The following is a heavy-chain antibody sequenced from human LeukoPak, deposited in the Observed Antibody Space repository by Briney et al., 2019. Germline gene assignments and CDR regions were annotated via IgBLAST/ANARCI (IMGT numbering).Heavy chain of an antibody. Sequence: PGGSLRLSCAASGFSFSNSWMSWVRQAPGKGLEWVANIKGDESARHQADSVKGRFTISRDNAKKSVYLQMSSLRGEDTAVYYCARDVGGSLDYWAQGTLVTVSS. V-gene: IGHV3-7*01. CDR2: IKGDESAR. CDR1: GFSFSNSW. CDR3: ARDVGGSLDY. J-gene: IGHJ4*02. D-gene: IGHD1-26*01.